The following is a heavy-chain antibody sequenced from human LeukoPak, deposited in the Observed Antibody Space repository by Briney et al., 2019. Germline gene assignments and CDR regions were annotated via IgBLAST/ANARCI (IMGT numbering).Heavy chain of an antibody. Sequence: GGSLRLSCAASGFTFSTYAMSWVRQAPGKGLEWVSAICGSDCSRYYADSVKGRFTISRDNSKNTLYLQMNSLRGEDTAVYYCAKGGSPSCYSSSGYWGQGTLVTVSS. V-gene: IGHV3-23*01. CDR1: GFTFSTYA. CDR2: ICGSDCSR. D-gene: IGHD2-2*01. CDR3: AKGGSPSCYSSSGY. J-gene: IGHJ4*02.